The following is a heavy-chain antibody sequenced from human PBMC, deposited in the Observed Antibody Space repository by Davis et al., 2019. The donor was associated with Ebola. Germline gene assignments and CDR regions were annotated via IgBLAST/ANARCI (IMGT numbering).Heavy chain of an antibody. Sequence: SETLSLTCTVSGGSISSGDYYWSWIRQPPGKGLEWIGYIYYSGSTYYNPSLKSRVTISVDTSKNQFSLKLSSVTAADTAVYYCASSSVDTAMVFIYYYGMDVWGQGTTVTVSS. CDR3: ASSSVDTAMVFIYYYGMDV. CDR2: IYYSGST. J-gene: IGHJ6*02. D-gene: IGHD5-18*01. V-gene: IGHV4-30-4*01. CDR1: GGSISSGDYY.